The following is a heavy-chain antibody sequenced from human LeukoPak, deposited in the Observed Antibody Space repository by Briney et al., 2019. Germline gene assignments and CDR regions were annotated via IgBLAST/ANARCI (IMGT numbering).Heavy chain of an antibody. CDR1: GGSFSGYY. CDR2: INHGGSA. J-gene: IGHJ6*03. Sequence: PSETLSLTCAVYGGSFSGYYWSWIRQPPGKGLEWIGEINHGGSANYNPSLKSRVTISVDTSKNQFSLKLSSVAAADTAVYYCARGGGYVEGYYMDVWGKGTTVTVSS. D-gene: IGHD5-12*01. CDR3: ARGGGYVEGYYMDV. V-gene: IGHV4-34*01.